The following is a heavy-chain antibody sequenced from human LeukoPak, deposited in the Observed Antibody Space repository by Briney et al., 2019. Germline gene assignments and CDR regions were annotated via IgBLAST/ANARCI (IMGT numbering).Heavy chain of an antibody. CDR1: GGSISSSSYY. V-gene: IGHV4-39*02. CDR2: VYYSGST. D-gene: IGHD6-6*01. CDR3: TREYFSSPDF. J-gene: IGHJ4*02. Sequence: SETLSLTCTVSGGSISSSSYYWGWIRQPPGKGLEWFGYVYYSGSTFYNPSLKSRVTISVDTSKNQFSLKLSSVSAADTAVYYCTREYFSSPDFWGQGTLVTVSS.